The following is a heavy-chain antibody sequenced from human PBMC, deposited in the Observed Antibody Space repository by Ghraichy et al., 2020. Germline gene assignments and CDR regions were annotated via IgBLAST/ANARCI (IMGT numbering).Heavy chain of an antibody. CDR1: GYTLTELS. V-gene: IGHV1-24*01. CDR3: VLLGYCSGGSCYINWFDP. CDR2: FDPEDGET. Sequence: ASVKVSCKVSGYTLTELSMHWVGQAPGKGLEWMGGFDPEDGETIYAQKFQGRVTMTEDTSTDTAYMELSSLRSEDTAVYYCVLLGYCSGGSCYINWFDPWGQGTLVTVSS. J-gene: IGHJ5*02. D-gene: IGHD2-15*01.